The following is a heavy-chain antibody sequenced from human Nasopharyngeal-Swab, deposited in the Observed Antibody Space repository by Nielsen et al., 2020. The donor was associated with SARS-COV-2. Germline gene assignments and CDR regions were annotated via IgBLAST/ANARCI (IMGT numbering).Heavy chain of an antibody. CDR3: ARQEGKYYDGRGRGMDV. D-gene: IGHD3-22*01. CDR2: IYYSGST. CDR1: GDSINNYY. Sequence: SETLSLTCTVPGDSINNYYWNWIRQPPGKGLEWIGYIYYSGSTNYNPSLKSRLTISVDTSKNQFSLKLSSVTAADTAVYYCARQEGKYYDGRGRGMDVWGQGTTVTVSS. V-gene: IGHV4-59*08. J-gene: IGHJ6*02.